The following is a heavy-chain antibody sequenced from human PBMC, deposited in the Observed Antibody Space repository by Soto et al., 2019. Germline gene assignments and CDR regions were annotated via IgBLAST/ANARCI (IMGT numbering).Heavy chain of an antibody. CDR2: IYYSGST. CDR3: ARHNYGSGSTYFDY. CDR1: GGSISSYD. D-gene: IGHD3-10*01. Sequence: SETLSLTSPVSGGSISSYDWSWIRQPPGKGLEWIGYIYYSGSTNYSPSLKSRVTISVDTSKNQFSLKLNSMTAADTAVYYCARHNYGSGSTYFDYWGQGTLVTVSS. V-gene: IGHV4-59*08. J-gene: IGHJ4*02.